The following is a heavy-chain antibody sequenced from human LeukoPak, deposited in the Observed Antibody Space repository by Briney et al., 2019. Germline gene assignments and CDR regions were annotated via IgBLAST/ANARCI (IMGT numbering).Heavy chain of an antibody. CDR2: INHSGST. CDR3: ARAKKDYDSGPYYRGPPNYRQRGNLNYYYAMDV. J-gene: IGHJ6*02. V-gene: IGHV4-34*04. CDR1: GGSLSGYY. Sequence: PSETLSLTCAVYGGSLSGYYWSWIRQPPGKGLEWIGEINHSGSTNHNSSLKSRASISVDTSKNQFSLKLSSVTAADTAVYYCARAKKDYDSGPYYRGPPNYRQRGNLNYYYAMDVWGQGTTVTVSS. D-gene: IGHD3-10*01.